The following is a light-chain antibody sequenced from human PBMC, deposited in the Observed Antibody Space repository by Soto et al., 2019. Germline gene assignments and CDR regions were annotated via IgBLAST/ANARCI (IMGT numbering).Light chain of an antibody. CDR3: QRYGTSLTWT. J-gene: IGKJ1*01. CDR1: QSVSSSY. Sequence: EIVLTQSPGTLSLSPGERATLSCRASQSVSSSYLAWYQQKPGQAPRLLIYGASSRATGIPGRFSGSGSETDFTLTISRLEPEDFAVYYCQRYGTSLTWTFGQGTKVDIK. V-gene: IGKV3-20*01. CDR2: GAS.